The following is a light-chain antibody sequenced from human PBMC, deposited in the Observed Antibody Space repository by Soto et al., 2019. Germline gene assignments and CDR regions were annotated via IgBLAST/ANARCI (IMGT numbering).Light chain of an antibody. CDR1: QSVSSY. V-gene: IGKV3-11*01. J-gene: IGKJ5*01. CDR3: QQSSNWPLT. Sequence: EIVLTQSPATLSLSPGERATLSCGASQSVSSYLAWYQQKPGQAPRLLIYDASNRATGIPARFSGSGSGTDFTLTISSLEPEDFAVYYCQQSSNWPLTFGQGTRREIK. CDR2: DAS.